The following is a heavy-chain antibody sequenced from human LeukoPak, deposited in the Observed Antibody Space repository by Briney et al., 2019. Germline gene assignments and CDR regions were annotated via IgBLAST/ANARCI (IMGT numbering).Heavy chain of an antibody. Sequence: SVKVSCKASGGTFSSYAISWVRQAPGQGLEWMGRIIPILGIANYAQKFQGRVTITADKSTSTAYMELSSLRSEDTAVYCCARDRVTGTWRGEFDPWGQGTLVTVSS. CDR2: IIPILGIA. D-gene: IGHD1-7*01. CDR1: GGTFSSYA. J-gene: IGHJ5*02. V-gene: IGHV1-69*04. CDR3: ARDRVTGTWRGEFDP.